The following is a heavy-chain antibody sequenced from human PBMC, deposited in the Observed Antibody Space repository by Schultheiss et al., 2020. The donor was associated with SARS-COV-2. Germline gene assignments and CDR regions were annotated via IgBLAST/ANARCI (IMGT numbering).Heavy chain of an antibody. D-gene: IGHD3-9*01. CDR1: GGSISSSNW. J-gene: IGHJ6*03. V-gene: IGHV4-4*02. CDR2: IYHSGST. CDR3: ARDHAMITISGAYYYYMDV. Sequence: SETLSLTCAVSGGSISSSNWWSWVRQPPGKGLEWIGEIYHSGSTNYNPSLKSRVTMSVDTSKNQFSLKLSSVTAADTAVYYCARDHAMITISGAYYYYMDVWGKGTTVTVSS.